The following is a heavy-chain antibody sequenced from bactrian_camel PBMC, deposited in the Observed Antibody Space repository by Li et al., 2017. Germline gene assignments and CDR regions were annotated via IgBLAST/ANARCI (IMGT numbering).Heavy chain of an antibody. Sequence: VQLVESGGGSVQAGGSLRLSCAASGFTFSSYGMTWVRQAPGKEREWVAHIYRLGGITAYSETVKGRFTISRDNSKNTVYLQMNDLKIEDSAVYYCTAASAAWGQGTQVTVS. J-gene: IGHJ6*01. D-gene: IGHD1*01. V-gene: IGHV3S40*01. CDR3: TAASAA. CDR2: IYRLGGIT. CDR1: GFTFSSYG.